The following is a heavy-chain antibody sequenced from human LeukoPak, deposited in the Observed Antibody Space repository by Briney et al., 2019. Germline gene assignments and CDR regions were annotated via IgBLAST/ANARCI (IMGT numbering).Heavy chain of an antibody. J-gene: IGHJ6*02. CDR2: ISWDGGST. V-gene: IGHV3-43*01. CDR3: ARDPPGPTYYYYGMDV. Sequence: GGSLRLSCAASGFTFDDYTMHWVRQAPGKGLEWVSLISWDGGSTYYADSVKGRFTISRDNSKNSLYLQMNSLRTEDTAVYYCARDPPGPTYYYYGMDVWGQGTTVTVSS. CDR1: GFTFDDYT.